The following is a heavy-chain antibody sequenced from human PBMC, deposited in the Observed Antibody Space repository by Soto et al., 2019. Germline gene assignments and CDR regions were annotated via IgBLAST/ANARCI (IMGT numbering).Heavy chain of an antibody. V-gene: IGHV1-46*01. Sequence: QVQLVQSGAEVKKPGASVRVSCKASGYTFTSYYIHWVRQAPGQGLEWMGMINPSGGSTSFAQKFPGRVTMTTDTSTSTVYMELRSLTSEDTAVYYCARDLLGSGGYSDVWGRGTLFTVSS. CDR3: ARDLLGSGGYSDV. D-gene: IGHD7-27*01. J-gene: IGHJ2*01. CDR1: GYTFTSYY. CDR2: INPSGGST.